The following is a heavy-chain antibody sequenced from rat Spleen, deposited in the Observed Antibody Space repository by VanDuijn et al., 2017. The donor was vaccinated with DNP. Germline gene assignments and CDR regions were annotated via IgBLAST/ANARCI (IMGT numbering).Heavy chain of an antibody. CDR3: ARLSGSDALGD. D-gene: IGHD1-12*01. V-gene: IGHV3-3*01. Sequence: EVPLQESGPGLVKPSQSLSLTCSVTGNSITRSYRWNWIRQFPGNKLEWMGYINSVGSTNYNPSLKSRISITRDTSKNQFFLQIISVSADDTATYYCARLSGSDALGDWGQGVMVTVSS. CDR2: INSVGST. J-gene: IGHJ2*01. CDR1: GNSITRSYR.